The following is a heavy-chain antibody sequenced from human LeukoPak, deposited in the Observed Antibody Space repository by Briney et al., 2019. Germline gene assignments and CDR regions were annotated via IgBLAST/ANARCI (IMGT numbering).Heavy chain of an antibody. CDR2: IYYTGST. V-gene: IGHV4-59*01. Sequence: SETLSLTCAVSGGSLSSYYWSWIRQPPGAGPEWIGYIYYTGSTNYNPSLKSRVTISLDSSTNQFSLNLNSLTTADTAVYYCVKKYYDSGTGKGLFQPWGQGHLVNGSS. CDR3: VKKYYDSGTGKGLFQP. CDR1: GGSLSSYY. D-gene: IGHD3-10*01. J-gene: IGHJ1*01.